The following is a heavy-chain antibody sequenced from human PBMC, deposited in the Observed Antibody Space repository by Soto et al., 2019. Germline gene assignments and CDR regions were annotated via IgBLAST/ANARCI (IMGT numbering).Heavy chain of an antibody. Sequence: GASVKVSCKASGGTFSSYAISWVRQAPGQGLEWMGGIIPIFGTANYAQKFQGRVTITADKSTSTAYMELSSLRSEDTAVYYCARSDRRYCSGGSCAYYFECWGQGTMVSVSS. D-gene: IGHD2-15*01. V-gene: IGHV1-69*06. CDR3: ARSDRRYCSGGSCAYYFEC. CDR1: GGTFSSYA. J-gene: IGHJ4*02. CDR2: IIPIFGTA.